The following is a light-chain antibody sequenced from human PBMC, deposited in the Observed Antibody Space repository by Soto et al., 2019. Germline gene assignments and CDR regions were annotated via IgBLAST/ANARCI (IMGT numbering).Light chain of an antibody. V-gene: IGLV1-40*01. CDR2: ANN. CDR3: QSYDSSLSGSV. J-gene: IGLJ2*01. Sequence: QAVLTQPPSVSGAPGQSVTISCTGRSSNIGAGSDVHWYQHLPGTPPKVLIYANNNRPSGVPDRFSGSKSGTSASLSITGLQAEDEADYYCQSYDSSLSGSVFGGGTKLTVL. CDR1: SSNIGAGSD.